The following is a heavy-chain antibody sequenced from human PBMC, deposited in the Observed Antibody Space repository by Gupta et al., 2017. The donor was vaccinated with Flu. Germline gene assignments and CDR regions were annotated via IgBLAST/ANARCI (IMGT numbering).Heavy chain of an antibody. CDR1: GGSLSSGSYH. D-gene: IGHD5-12*01. CDR3: ARGGGVEMATIRYFDY. Sequence: QVQLQESGPGLVKPSQTLSLTCTVSGGSLSSGSYHWSGRPQPAGKGLEWIGRIYTSGSTNYNPSLKRRVTISVDTSKNQFSLKLSSVTAADTAVYYCARGGGVEMATIRYFDYWGQGTLVTVSS. J-gene: IGHJ4*02. CDR2: IYTSGST. V-gene: IGHV4-61*02.